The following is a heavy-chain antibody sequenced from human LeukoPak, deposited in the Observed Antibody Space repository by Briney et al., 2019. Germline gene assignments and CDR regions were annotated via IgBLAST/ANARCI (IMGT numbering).Heavy chain of an antibody. Sequence: PSETLSLTCTVSGGSISGYYWSWIRQPPGKGLEFIGYIHYSGTTNYNPSLMSRVTISVDTSKNQLSLRLSSVTAADTAVYYCARVHYYDSSGFLYYFDYWGQGTLVTVSS. V-gene: IGHV4-59*12. D-gene: IGHD3-22*01. CDR2: IHYSGTT. CDR1: GGSISGYY. CDR3: ARVHYYDSSGFLYYFDY. J-gene: IGHJ4*02.